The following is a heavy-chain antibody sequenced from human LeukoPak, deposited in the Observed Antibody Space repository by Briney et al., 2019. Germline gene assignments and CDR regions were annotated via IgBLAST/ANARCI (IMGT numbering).Heavy chain of an antibody. Sequence: PSETLSLTCTVSGGSISSYYWSWIRQPPGKGLEWIGYIYYSGSTNYNPSLKSRVTISVDTSKNQFSLKLSSVTAADTAVFYCARSVEGYCSGGSCYSYSYYMDVWGKGTTVTVSS. D-gene: IGHD2-15*01. J-gene: IGHJ6*03. CDR3: ARSVEGYCSGGSCYSYSYYMDV. V-gene: IGHV4-59*01. CDR2: IYYSGST. CDR1: GGSISSYY.